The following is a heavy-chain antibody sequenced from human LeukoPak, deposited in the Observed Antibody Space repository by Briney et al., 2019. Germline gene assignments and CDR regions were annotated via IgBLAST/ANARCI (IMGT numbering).Heavy chain of an antibody. CDR1: GFTFSSYW. Sequence: PGGSLRLSCAASGFTFSSYWMHWVRQAPGKGLVWVSRINSDGSSTSYADSVKGRFTISGDNAKNTLYLQMNSLRAEDTAAYYCARGRELSTWYYYGMDVWGQGTTVTVSS. CDR2: INSDGSST. D-gene: IGHD1-26*01. J-gene: IGHJ6*02. CDR3: ARGRELSTWYYYGMDV. V-gene: IGHV3-74*01.